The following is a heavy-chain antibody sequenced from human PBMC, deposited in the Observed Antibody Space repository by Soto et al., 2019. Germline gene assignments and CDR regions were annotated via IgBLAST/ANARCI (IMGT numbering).Heavy chain of an antibody. CDR3: ARDNPYYYGSGSANDY. Sequence: QVQLVQSGAEVKKPGSSVKVSCKASRGTFSSYTISWVRQAPGQGLEWMGRIIPILGIANYAQKFQGRVTITADKSTSTAYMELSSLRSEDTAVYYCARDNPYYYGSGSANDYWGQGTLVTVSS. J-gene: IGHJ4*02. CDR1: RGTFSSYT. D-gene: IGHD3-10*01. V-gene: IGHV1-69*08. CDR2: IIPILGIA.